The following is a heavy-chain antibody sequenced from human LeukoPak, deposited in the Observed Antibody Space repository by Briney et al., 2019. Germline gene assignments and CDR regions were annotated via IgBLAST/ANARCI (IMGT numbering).Heavy chain of an antibody. V-gene: IGHV4-34*12. Sequence: SETLSLTCAVYGGSFSDHHWIWIRQPPGKGLEYIGEIIQSGRINFNPSLKSRVTISLDTSKNQFSLRLSSVTAADTAVYYCARAISDFWSGYPSGGAFDLWGQGTVVTVSS. CDR3: ARAISDFWSGYPSGGAFDL. CDR2: IIQSGRI. D-gene: IGHD3-3*01. J-gene: IGHJ3*01. CDR1: GGSFSDHH.